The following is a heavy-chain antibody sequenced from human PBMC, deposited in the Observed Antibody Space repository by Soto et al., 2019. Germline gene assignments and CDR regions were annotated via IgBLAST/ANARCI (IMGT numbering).Heavy chain of an antibody. V-gene: IGHV4-4*07. CDR2: IYTSGST. J-gene: IGHJ6*02. Sequence: SETLSLTCTVSVGSISSYYWIWIRQPAGKGLEWIGRIYTSGSTNYNPSLKSRVTMSVDTSKNQFSLKLSSVTAADTAVYYCARDHGRPYSSSSYYYYGMDVWGQGTTVTAP. CDR3: ARDHGRPYSSSSYYYYGMDV. D-gene: IGHD6-13*01. CDR1: VGSISSYY.